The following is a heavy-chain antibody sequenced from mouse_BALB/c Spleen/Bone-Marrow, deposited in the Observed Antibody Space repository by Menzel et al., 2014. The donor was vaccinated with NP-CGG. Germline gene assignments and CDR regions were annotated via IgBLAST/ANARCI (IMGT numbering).Heavy chain of an antibody. CDR1: GYTFTDYA. V-gene: IGHV1-67*01. J-gene: IGHJ4*01. Sequence: QVHVKQSGPELVRPGVSVKISCKGSGYTFTDYAMHWVKQSHAKSLEWIGVISTYSGNTSYNQKFKGKATMTVDKSSSTAYMELARLTSEDSAIYYCARGDYGNWNYAMDYWGQGTSVTVSS. CDR3: ARGDYGNWNYAMDY. D-gene: IGHD2-1*01. CDR2: ISTYSGNT.